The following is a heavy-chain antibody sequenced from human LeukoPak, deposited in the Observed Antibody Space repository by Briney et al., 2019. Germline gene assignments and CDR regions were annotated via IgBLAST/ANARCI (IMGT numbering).Heavy chain of an antibody. V-gene: IGHV4-30-4*07. Sequence: SETLSLTCAVSGGSISSGGYSWSWIRQPLGKGLEWIGYIYYSGSTYYNPSLKSRVTISVDTSKNQFSLKLSSVTAADTAVYYCARDSNRYGSGTYFLLDYGGHGALVTVSS. CDR2: IYYSGST. CDR1: GGSISSGGYS. J-gene: IGHJ4*01. CDR3: ARDSNRYGSGTYFLLDY. D-gene: IGHD3-10*01.